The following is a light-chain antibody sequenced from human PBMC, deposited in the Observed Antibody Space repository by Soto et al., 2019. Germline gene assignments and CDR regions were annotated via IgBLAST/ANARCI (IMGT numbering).Light chain of an antibody. J-gene: IGLJ3*02. CDR3: QSYDSPKEV. CDR2: EDD. Sequence: NFMLTQPHSVSESPGKTVTISCTRSSGRVASNYVQWYQQRPGSAPTTVIFEDDQRPSGVPDRFSGSIDSSSNSAFLTISGLKTEDEADYYCQSYDSPKEVFGGGTMLTVL. CDR1: SGRVASNY. V-gene: IGLV6-57*04.